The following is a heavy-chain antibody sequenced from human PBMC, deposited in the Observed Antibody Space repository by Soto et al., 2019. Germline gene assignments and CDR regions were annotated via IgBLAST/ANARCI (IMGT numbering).Heavy chain of an antibody. CDR2: ISSSGDRT. V-gene: IGHV3-23*01. CDR1: GIIFSNYD. D-gene: IGHD6-13*01. Sequence: GGSLRLSCIASGIIFSNYDMTWVRQAPGKGLEWVSGISSSGDRTEYADSAKGRFTISRDDSKSSLYLQMNSLRTEDTALYYCVRVRLGYSRPLEYWGQGTLVTVSS. CDR3: VRVRLGYSRPLEY. J-gene: IGHJ4*02.